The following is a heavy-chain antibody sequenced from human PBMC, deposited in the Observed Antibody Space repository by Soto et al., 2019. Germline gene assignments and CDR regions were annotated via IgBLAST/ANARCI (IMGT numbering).Heavy chain of an antibody. V-gene: IGHV3-48*01. Sequence: GGSLRLSCAASGFTFSSYTMSWVRQAPGKGLEWVSHISRSSGTTYYADSVKGRFTISRDNSKNSLYLQMNSLRAEDTAVYYCAREGAFSSSYNDALDIWGQGTMVTVSS. CDR3: AREGAFSSSYNDALDI. D-gene: IGHD2-2*01. J-gene: IGHJ3*02. CDR1: GFTFSSYT. CDR2: ISRSSGTT.